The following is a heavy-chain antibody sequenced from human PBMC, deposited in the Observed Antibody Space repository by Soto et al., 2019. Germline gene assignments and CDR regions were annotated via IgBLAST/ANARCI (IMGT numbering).Heavy chain of an antibody. V-gene: IGHV3-43*01. J-gene: IGHJ6*02. D-gene: IGHD3-22*01. CDR2: VSWDGVST. CDR1: GFTFDDYT. CDR3: TKASEVNPTYGMDV. Sequence: EVQLVESGGVVVQPGESLRLSCEASGFTFDDYTMHWVRQAPGKGLEWVSLVSWDGVSTYYADSVKGRFTISRDNSKNSLDLLMNSVKTEDTALYYCTKASEVNPTYGMDVWALGTTVTVSS.